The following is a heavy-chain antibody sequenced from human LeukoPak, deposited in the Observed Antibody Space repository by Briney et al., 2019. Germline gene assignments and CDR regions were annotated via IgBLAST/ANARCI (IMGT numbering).Heavy chain of an antibody. V-gene: IGHV4-39*01. CDR1: GGSISSSSYS. CDR3: ARLRFDFWSDYTLPYFDY. D-gene: IGHD3-3*01. CDR2: IYYSGTT. Sequence: SETLSLTCTVSGGSISSSSYSWGWIRQPPGKGLEWIGSIYYSGTTYYNPSLKSRVTISVDASKIQFSLKLSSVAATDTAVYFCARLRFDFWSDYTLPYFDYWGQGTLVTVSS. J-gene: IGHJ4*02.